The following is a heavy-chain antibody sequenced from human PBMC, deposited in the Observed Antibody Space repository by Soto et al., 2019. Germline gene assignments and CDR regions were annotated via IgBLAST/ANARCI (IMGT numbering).Heavy chain of an antibody. CDR1: GGSISSSSYY. CDR3: ARHEYSSSSQPFDY. CDR2: IYYSGST. D-gene: IGHD6-6*01. J-gene: IGHJ4*02. Sequence: SETLSLTCTVSGGSISSSSYYWGWIRQPPGKGLEWIGSIYYSGSTYYNPSLKSRVTISVDTSKNQFSLKLSSVTAADTAVYYCARHEYSSSSQPFDYWGQGTLVTVSS. V-gene: IGHV4-39*01.